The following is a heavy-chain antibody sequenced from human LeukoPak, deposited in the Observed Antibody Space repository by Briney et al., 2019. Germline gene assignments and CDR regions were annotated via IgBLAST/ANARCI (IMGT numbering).Heavy chain of an antibody. CDR1: GGSISSYY. Sequence: PSETLSLTCTVSGGSISSYYWSWIRQPPGKGLEWIGYIYYSGSTNYNPSLKSRVTISVDTSKNQFSLKLSSVTAADTAVYYCARYIWSGYYYHSDAFDIWGQGTMVTVSS. J-gene: IGHJ3*02. V-gene: IGHV4-59*08. CDR2: IYYSGST. D-gene: IGHD3-3*01. CDR3: ARYIWSGYYYHSDAFDI.